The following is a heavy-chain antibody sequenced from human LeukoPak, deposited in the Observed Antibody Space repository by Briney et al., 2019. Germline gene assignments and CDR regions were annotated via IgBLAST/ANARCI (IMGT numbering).Heavy chain of an antibody. CDR1: GGSISSGSYY. CDR3: ARAGYYEVWFDP. CDR2: IYTSGST. J-gene: IGHJ5*02. V-gene: IGHV4-61*02. D-gene: IGHD3-22*01. Sequence: SQTLSLTCTVSGGSISSGSYYWSWIRQPAGKGLEWIGRIYTSGSTNYNPSLKSRVTISVDTSKNQFSLKLSSVTAADTAVYYCARAGYYEVWFDPWGQGTLVTVSS.